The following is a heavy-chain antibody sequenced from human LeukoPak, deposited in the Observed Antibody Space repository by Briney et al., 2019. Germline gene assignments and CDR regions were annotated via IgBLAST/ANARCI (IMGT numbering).Heavy chain of an antibody. CDR2: ISSNGGST. Sequence: PGGSLRLSCSASGFTFSRYAMHWVRQAPGKGLEYVSAISSNGGSTYYADSVKGRFTISRDDSKNTLYLQMSSLRAEDTAVYYCVKPGSGSYYNPGYFDFWGQETLVTVSS. CDR1: GFTFSRYA. CDR3: VKPGSGSYYNPGYFDF. V-gene: IGHV3-64D*06. D-gene: IGHD3-10*01. J-gene: IGHJ4*02.